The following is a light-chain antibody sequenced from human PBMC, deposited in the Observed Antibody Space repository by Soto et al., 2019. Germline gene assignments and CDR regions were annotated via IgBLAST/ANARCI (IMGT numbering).Light chain of an antibody. CDR3: AAWDDSLNGPV. Sequence: QSVLTQPPSASGTPGQRVTFSCSGSTSNIGSNTVTWFRQLPGSAPKLLIYNNQRPSGVPDRFSGSKSGTSASLAISGLQSEDEASYYCAAWDDSLNGPVFGGGTKLTVL. J-gene: IGLJ2*01. V-gene: IGLV1-44*01. CDR1: TSNIGSNT. CDR2: NN.